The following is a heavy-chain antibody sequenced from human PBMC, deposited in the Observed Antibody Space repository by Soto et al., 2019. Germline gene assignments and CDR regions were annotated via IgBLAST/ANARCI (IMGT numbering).Heavy chain of an antibody. J-gene: IGHJ4*02. Sequence: AETLSLTCTVSGGSISSSSYYWVWIRQPPGKGLEWIGSIYYSGSTYYNPSLKSRVTISVDTSKKQFSLKLSSVTAADTAVYYCARNEGWLLRSLSFDYWGQGTMVTVSA. V-gene: IGHV4-39*01. CDR1: GGSISSSSYY. D-gene: IGHD3-22*01. CDR2: IYYSGST. CDR3: ARNEGWLLRSLSFDY.